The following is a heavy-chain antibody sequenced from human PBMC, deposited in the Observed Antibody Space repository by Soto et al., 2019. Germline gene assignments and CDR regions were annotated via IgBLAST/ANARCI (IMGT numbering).Heavy chain of an antibody. V-gene: IGHV2-5*02. J-gene: IGHJ3*01. CDR2: IYWDDDK. D-gene: IGHD2-2*01. Sequence: QITLTESGPTLVKPTQTLTLTCTFSGFSLSADGVGVAWIRQPPGKALEWLALIYWDDDKRYSPSLKNRLTITKDTSKNHVVLTMTNMYPVDTATYYCAHAYGGTSWPNDAFDVWGQGTVFTVSS. CDR3: AHAYGGTSWPNDAFDV. CDR1: GFSLSADGVG.